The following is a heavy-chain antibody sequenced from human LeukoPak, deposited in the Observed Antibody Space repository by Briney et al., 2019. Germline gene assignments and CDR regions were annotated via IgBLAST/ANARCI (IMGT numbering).Heavy chain of an antibody. CDR2: ISSSGSTI. CDR1: GFTFSSYE. J-gene: IGHJ3*02. CDR3: AREEGLRWYQLDAFDI. V-gene: IGHV3-48*03. D-gene: IGHD4-23*01. Sequence: AGGSLRLSCAASGFTFSSYEMNWVRQAPGEGLEWVSYISSSGSTIYYADSVKGRFTISRDNAKNSLYLQMNSLRAEDTAVYYCAREEGLRWYQLDAFDIWGQGTMVTVSS.